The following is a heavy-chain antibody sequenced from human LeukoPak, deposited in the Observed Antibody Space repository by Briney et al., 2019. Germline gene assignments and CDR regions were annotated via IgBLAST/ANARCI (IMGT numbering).Heavy chain of an antibody. CDR3: XXXXXXXDSSGYYFDY. CDR2: ISYDGSNK. D-gene: IGHD3-22*01. V-gene: IGHV3-30-3*01. Sequence: GGSLRLSCAASGFTFSSYAMHWVRQAPGKGLEWVAVISYDGSNKYYADSVKGRFTISRDNSKNTLYLQMNSLRAEDTAVYYCXXXXXXXDSSGYYFDYWGQGTLVTVSS. J-gene: IGHJ4*02. CDR1: GFTFSSYA.